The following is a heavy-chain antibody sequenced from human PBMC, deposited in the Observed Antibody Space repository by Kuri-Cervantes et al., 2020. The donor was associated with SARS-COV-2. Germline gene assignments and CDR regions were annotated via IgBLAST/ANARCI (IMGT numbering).Heavy chain of an antibody. V-gene: IGHV3-9*01. D-gene: IGHD2-15*01. CDR3: ATRGWYYAFDI. Sequence: GGSLRLSCAASGFTFDDYAMHWVRQAPGKGLEWVSGISGNSGSIGYADSVKGRFTISRDNAKNTLYLQMNSLRAEDTAVYYCATRGWYYAFDIWGQGTMVTVSS. CDR1: GFTFDDYA. J-gene: IGHJ3*02. CDR2: ISGNSGSI.